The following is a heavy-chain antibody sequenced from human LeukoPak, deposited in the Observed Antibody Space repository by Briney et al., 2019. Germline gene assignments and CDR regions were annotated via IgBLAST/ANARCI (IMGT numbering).Heavy chain of an antibody. J-gene: IGHJ5*02. CDR3: ARERYYYGGKTWFDP. CDR1: GGHTITSDHY. CDR2: IYYTGST. V-gene: IGHV4-39*07. D-gene: IGHD4-23*01. Sequence: SETLSLTCSVSGGHTITSDHYWGWIRQPPGKGLEWIGSIYYTGSTSTNPFFKSRVTLSVDTSKNQFSLNLTSVTAADTAVYYCARERYYYGGKTWFDPWGQGTLVTVSS.